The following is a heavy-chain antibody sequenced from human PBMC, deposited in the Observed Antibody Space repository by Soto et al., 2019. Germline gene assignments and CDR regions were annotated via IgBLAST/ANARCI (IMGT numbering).Heavy chain of an antibody. CDR3: ARDRRTVVRPYYYYGMDV. V-gene: IGHV3-48*03. Sequence: GGSLRVSCAASGFTFSSYEMNLVRQAPGKGLEWVSYISSSGSTIYYADSVKGRFTISRDNAKNSLYLQMNSLRAEDTAVYYCARDRRTVVRPYYYYGMDVWGQGTTVTVAS. CDR1: GFTFSSYE. J-gene: IGHJ6*02. CDR2: ISSSGSTI. D-gene: IGHD2-15*01.